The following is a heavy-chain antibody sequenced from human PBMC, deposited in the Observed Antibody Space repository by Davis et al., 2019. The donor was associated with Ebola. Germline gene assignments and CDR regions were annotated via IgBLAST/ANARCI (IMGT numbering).Heavy chain of an antibody. J-gene: IGHJ5*02. D-gene: IGHD3-16*02. CDR3: ARDAEEGPMITFGGVIADNWFDP. CDR2: ISSSGSTI. Sequence: GESLKISCAASGFTFSSYSMNWVRQAPGKGLEWVSYISSSGSTIYYADSVKGRFTISRDNAKNSLYLQMNSLRAEDTAVYYCARDAEEGPMITFGGVIADNWFDPWGQGTLVTVSS. CDR1: GFTFSSYS. V-gene: IGHV3-48*04.